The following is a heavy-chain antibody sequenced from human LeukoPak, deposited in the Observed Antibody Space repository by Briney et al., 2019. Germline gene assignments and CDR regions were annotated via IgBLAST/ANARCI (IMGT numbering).Heavy chain of an antibody. V-gene: IGHV3-49*03. J-gene: IGHJ6*03. CDR1: GFTFGDYA. CDR2: IRSKAYGGTT. Sequence: GGSLRLSCTASGFTFGDYAMSWFRQAPGKGLEWVGFIRSKAYGGTTEYAASVKGRFTISRDDSKGIAYLQMNSLKTEDTAVYYCTRDLYSYYYYYYYMDVWGKGTTVTVSS. D-gene: IGHD2-15*01. CDR3: TRDLYSYYYYYYYMDV.